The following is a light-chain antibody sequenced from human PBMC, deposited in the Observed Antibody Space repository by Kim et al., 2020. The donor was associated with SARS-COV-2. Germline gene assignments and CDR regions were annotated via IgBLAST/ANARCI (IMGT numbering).Light chain of an antibody. CDR1: QSVTNK. CDR3: QQYEEWPLT. CDR2: GVS. Sequence: EIVMTQSPATLSVSPGERATLSCRASQSVTNKLAWYQQKPGQAPTLLIYGVSSRATGIPARFSGSGSGTEFTLTISSLQSEDFTVYYCQQYEEWPLTFGGGTKWISN. J-gene: IGKJ4*01. V-gene: IGKV3-15*01.